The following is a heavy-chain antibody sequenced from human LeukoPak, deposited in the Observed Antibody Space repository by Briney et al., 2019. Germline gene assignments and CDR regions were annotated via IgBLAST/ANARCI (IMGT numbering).Heavy chain of an antibody. J-gene: IGHJ6*04. D-gene: IGHD2-15*01. CDR2: IYYSGST. CDR3: ARDPSVVVAATPRYYYYYYGMDV. V-gene: IGHV4-61*01. Sequence: PSETLSLTCTVSGGSVSSGSYYWSWIRQPPGKGLEWIGYIYYSGSTNYNSSLKSRVTISVDTSKNQFSLKLSSVTAADTAVYYCARDPSVVVAATPRYYYYYYGMDVWGKGTTVTVSS. CDR1: GGSVSSGSYY.